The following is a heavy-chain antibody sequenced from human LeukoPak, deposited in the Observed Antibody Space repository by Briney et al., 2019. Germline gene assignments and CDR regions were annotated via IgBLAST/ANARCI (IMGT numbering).Heavy chain of an antibody. Sequence: PSETLSLTCTVSGGSISSYYWSWIRQPAGKGLEWIGRIYTSGSTNYNPSLKSRVTISVDTSKNQFSLKLSSVTAADTAVYYCARDRYYYDGSGYSLFDYWGQGTLVTVSS. D-gene: IGHD3-22*01. CDR2: IYTSGST. V-gene: IGHV4-4*07. J-gene: IGHJ4*02. CDR3: ARDRYYYDGSGYSLFDY. CDR1: GGSISSYY.